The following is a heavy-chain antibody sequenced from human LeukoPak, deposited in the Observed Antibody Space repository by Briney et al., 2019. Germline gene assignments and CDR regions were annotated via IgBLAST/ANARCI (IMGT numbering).Heavy chain of an antibody. CDR2: IHPDGSAK. Sequence: GGSLRLSCAASGFTFSSYWMSWVRQAPGKGLEWVSRIHPDGSAKHSVDSVKGRFAISRDNAKNSLSLEMDSLRDDDTAVYYCASSYAPFDYWGQGTLVTVSS. D-gene: IGHD3-10*01. J-gene: IGHJ4*02. CDR1: GFTFSSYW. CDR3: ASSYAPFDY. V-gene: IGHV3-7*01.